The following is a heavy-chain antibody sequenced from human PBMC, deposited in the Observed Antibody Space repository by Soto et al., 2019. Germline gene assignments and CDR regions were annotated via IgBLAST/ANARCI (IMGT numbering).Heavy chain of an antibody. CDR3: ARDATVTPRFDP. Sequence: QVQLQESGPGLVKPSQTLSLTCTVSGGSISSGGYYWSWIRQHPGKGLEWIGYIYYSGSTYYNPSLKSRVTLSVDTAKNQFSLKLSFVAAADTAVYYCARDATVTPRFDPWGQGTLVTVSS. D-gene: IGHD4-17*01. CDR2: IYYSGST. V-gene: IGHV4-31*03. J-gene: IGHJ5*02. CDR1: GGSISSGGYY.